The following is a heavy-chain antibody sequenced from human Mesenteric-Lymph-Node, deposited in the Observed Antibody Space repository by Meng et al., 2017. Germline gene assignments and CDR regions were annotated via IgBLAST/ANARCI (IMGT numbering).Heavy chain of an antibody. V-gene: IGHV3-53*04. CDR2: IYSGGST. D-gene: IGHD3-22*01. Sequence: GESLKISCAASGFTVSSNYMSWVRQAPGKGLEWVSVIYSGGSTYYADSVKGRFTISRHNSKNTLYLQMNSLRAEDTAVYYCARETRTYYYDSSGYYGDNWFDPWGQGTLVTVSS. CDR3: ARETRTYYYDSSGYYGDNWFDP. J-gene: IGHJ5*02. CDR1: GFTVSSNY.